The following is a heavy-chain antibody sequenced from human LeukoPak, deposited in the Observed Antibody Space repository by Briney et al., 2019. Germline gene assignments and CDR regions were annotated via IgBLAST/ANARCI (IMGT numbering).Heavy chain of an antibody. Sequence: GGSLRLSRAASGFTFSSYWMSWVRQAPGKGLEWVANIKQDGSEKYYVDSVKGRFTISRDNAKNSLYLQMNSLRAEDTAVYYCARDPHPYCTTGVCSPYFDYWGQGTLVTVSS. D-gene: IGHD2-8*01. CDR2: IKQDGSEK. CDR3: ARDPHPYCTTGVCSPYFDY. CDR1: GFTFSSYW. J-gene: IGHJ4*02. V-gene: IGHV3-7*01.